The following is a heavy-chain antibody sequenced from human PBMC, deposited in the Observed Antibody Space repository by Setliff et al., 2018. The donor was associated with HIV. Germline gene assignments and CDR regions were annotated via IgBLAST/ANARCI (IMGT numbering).Heavy chain of an antibody. Sequence: SETLSLTCAVSGGSINSGSIYWSWVRRPAGGGLEWIGHMHANGLTTYNPSLRSRAAISMDTSKNQFSLELTSVTAADTAIYFCARGGPTVAYAVDVWGQGTTVTVSS. CDR3: ARGGPTVAYAVDV. J-gene: IGHJ6*02. D-gene: IGHD4-17*01. V-gene: IGHV4-61*09. CDR2: MHANGLT. CDR1: GGSINSGSIY.